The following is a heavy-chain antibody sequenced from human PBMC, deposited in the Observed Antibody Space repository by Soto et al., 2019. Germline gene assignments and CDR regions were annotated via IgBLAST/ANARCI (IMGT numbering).Heavy chain of an antibody. CDR3: ARGSSPAFYSTPSPSSVGMDV. CDR2: INPNSGGT. J-gene: IGHJ6*02. V-gene: IGHV1-2*04. CDR1: GYTFTCYY. Sequence: XSVKLSCKASGYTFTCYYMHWVRQAPGQGLEWMGWINPNSGGTNYAQKFQGWVTMTRDTAISTAYMELSRLRSDYTAVYYCARGSSPAFYSTPSPSSVGMDVRGQGATVTV. D-gene: IGHD6-6*01.